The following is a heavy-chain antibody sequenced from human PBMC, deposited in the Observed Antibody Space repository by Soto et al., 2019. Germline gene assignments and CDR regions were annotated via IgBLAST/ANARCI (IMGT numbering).Heavy chain of an antibody. CDR2: ISGSDDST. Sequence: EVQLLESGGGLVQPGGSLRLSCAASGFTFNNYAMTWVRQAPGKGLEWVSTISGSDDSTYYADSVKGRLTISRDNSKNALYLQMCILRAEDTALYYWVKDWTGGTCPCMDVWGQGTTVIVSS. V-gene: IGHV3-23*01. CDR1: GFTFNNYA. CDR3: VKDWTGGTCPCMDV. D-gene: IGHD2-8*02. J-gene: IGHJ6*01.